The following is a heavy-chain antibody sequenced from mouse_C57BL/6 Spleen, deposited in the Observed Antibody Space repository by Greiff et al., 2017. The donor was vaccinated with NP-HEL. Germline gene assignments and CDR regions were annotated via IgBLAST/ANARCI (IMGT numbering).Heavy chain of an antibody. Sequence: VQLQQSVAELVRPGASVKLSCTASGFNIKNTYMHWVKQRPEQGLEWIGRIDPANGNTKYAPKFQGKATITADPSSNTAYLQLSSLTSEDTAIYYCARGAYDYDGGLYAMDYWGQGTSVTVSS. CDR1: GFNIKNTY. D-gene: IGHD2-4*01. CDR2: IDPANGNT. V-gene: IGHV14-3*01. CDR3: ARGAYDYDGGLYAMDY. J-gene: IGHJ4*01.